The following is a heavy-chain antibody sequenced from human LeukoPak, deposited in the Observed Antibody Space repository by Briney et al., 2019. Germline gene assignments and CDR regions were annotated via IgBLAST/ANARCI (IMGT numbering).Heavy chain of an antibody. CDR1: GGSISSYY. J-gene: IGHJ4*02. V-gene: IGHV4-39*01. D-gene: IGHD3-10*01. CDR2: IYYSGST. CDR3: ARSGITMVRGAFDY. Sequence: PSETLSLTSTVSGGSISSYYWSWIRQPPGKGLEWIGSIYYSGSTYYNPSLKSRVTISVDTSKNQFSLKLSSVTAADTAVYYCARSGITMVRGAFDYWGQGTLVTVSS.